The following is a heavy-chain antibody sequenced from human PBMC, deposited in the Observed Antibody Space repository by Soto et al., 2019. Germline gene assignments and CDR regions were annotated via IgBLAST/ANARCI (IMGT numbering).Heavy chain of an antibody. CDR1: GYTFTSFG. D-gene: IGHD3-10*01. Sequence: ASVKVSCKASGYTFTSFGISWVRQAPGQGLEWMGWISASNGNTNYVQKLQGRVTMITDTSTSTAYMELRSLRSDDTAVYYCARDQGAEILLWFGESKETFDYWGQGTLVTVSS. CDR3: ARDQGAEILLWFGESKETFDY. CDR2: ISASNGNT. J-gene: IGHJ4*02. V-gene: IGHV1-18*01.